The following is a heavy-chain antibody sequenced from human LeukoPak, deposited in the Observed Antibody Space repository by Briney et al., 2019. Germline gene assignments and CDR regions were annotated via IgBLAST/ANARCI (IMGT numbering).Heavy chain of an antibody. J-gene: IGHJ4*02. D-gene: IGHD3-22*01. V-gene: IGHV1-18*01. Sequence: ASVKVSCKASGYTFTSYGISWVRQAAGQGLEWMGWISAYNGNTNYAQTLQGRVTMTTDTSTSTAYMELRSLRSDDTAVYYCARGAVPMIVVVIEFDYWGQGTLVTVSS. CDR3: ARGAVPMIVVVIEFDY. CDR2: ISAYNGNT. CDR1: GYTFTSYG.